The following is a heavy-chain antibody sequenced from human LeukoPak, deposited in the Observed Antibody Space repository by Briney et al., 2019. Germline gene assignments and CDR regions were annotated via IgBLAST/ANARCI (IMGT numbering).Heavy chain of an antibody. CDR2: IYNSGST. V-gene: IGHV4-61*02. D-gene: IGHD6-6*01. Sequence: SEALSVTSTLSRGSITSASYYWRWVRLPAGGGREWIGRIYNSGSTNYDLSLKSRVTISVDTSKNQFSLKLRSVTAAGTAVYYCARGGYSSSSRSVDYWGQGTLVTVSS. CDR3: ARGGYSSSSRSVDY. CDR1: RGSITSASYY. J-gene: IGHJ4*02.